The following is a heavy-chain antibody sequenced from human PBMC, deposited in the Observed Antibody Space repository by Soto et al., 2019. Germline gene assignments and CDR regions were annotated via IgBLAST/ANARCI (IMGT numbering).Heavy chain of an antibody. J-gene: IGHJ4*02. V-gene: IGHV3-30-3*01. CDR3: ARGGEYSSPAAPWDY. CDR1: GFTFSSYA. CDR2: ISYDGSNK. Sequence: QVQLVESGGGVVQPGRSLRLSCAASGFTFSSYAMHWVRQAPGKGLEWVAVISYDGSNKYYADSVKGRFTISRDNSKNPLYLQMNSLRAEDTAVYYCARGGEYSSPAAPWDYWGQGTLVTVSS. D-gene: IGHD6-6*01.